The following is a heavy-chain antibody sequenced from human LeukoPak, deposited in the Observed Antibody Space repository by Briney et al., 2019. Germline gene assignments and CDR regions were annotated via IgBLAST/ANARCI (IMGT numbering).Heavy chain of an antibody. Sequence: ASVKVSCKASGGTFSSYAISWVRQAPGQGLEWMGRIIPIFGTANYAQKFQGRVTITADKSTSTAYMELSSLRSEDTAVYYCARIHTVTTATDYWGQGTLVTVSS. D-gene: IGHD4-17*01. CDR2: IIPIFGTA. V-gene: IGHV1-69*06. CDR3: ARIHTVTTATDY. CDR1: GGTFSSYA. J-gene: IGHJ4*02.